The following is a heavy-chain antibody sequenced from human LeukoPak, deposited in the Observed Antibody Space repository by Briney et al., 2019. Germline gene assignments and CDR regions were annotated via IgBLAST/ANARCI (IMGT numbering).Heavy chain of an antibody. D-gene: IGHD5-12*01. CDR1: GFTFSSYA. J-gene: IGHJ4*02. CDR2: ISHIDGRT. Sequence: GGSLRLSCAASGFTFSSYAMSWVRQAPGKGLEWVSSISHIDGRTYYADSVKGRFTISRDNSKNTLYLQMNSLSAEDTAVYYCARARGYSGYDVFDYWGQGTLVTVSS. V-gene: IGHV3-23*01. CDR3: ARARGYSGYDVFDY.